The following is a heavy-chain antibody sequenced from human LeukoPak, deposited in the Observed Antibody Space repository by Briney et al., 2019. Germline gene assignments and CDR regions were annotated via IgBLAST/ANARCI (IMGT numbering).Heavy chain of an antibody. CDR1: GFTFSSYA. D-gene: IGHD1-26*01. CDR3: ASGGIYYGAAFDF. CDR2: ISYSGGST. Sequence: GGSLRLSCAASGFTFSSYAMTWVRQAPGKGLEWVSGISYSGGSTYYAGSVKGQFTISRDNAKNSLYLQMNSLRAEDTALYYCASGGIYYGAAFDFWGQGTLVTVSS. J-gene: IGHJ4*02. V-gene: IGHV3-23*01.